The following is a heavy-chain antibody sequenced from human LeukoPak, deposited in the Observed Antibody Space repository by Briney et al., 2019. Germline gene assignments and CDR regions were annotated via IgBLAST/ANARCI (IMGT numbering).Heavy chain of an antibody. V-gene: IGHV1-2*02. Sequence: ASVKVSCKASGYTFTGYYMHWVRQAPGQGLEWMGWINPNSGGTNYAQKVQGRVTMTRDTSISTAYMELSRLRSDDTAVYYCARLAVAGIYYFGYWGQGTLVTVSS. CDR2: INPNSGGT. CDR3: ARLAVAGIYYFGY. D-gene: IGHD6-19*01. CDR1: GYTFTGYY. J-gene: IGHJ4*02.